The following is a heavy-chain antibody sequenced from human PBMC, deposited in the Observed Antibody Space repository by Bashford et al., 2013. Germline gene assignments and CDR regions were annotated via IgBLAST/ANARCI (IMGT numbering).Heavy chain of an antibody. V-gene: IGHV4-31*03. J-gene: IGHJ4*02. Sequence: SETLSLTCTVSGGSISSGGYYWSWIRQHPGKGLEWIGYIYYSGSTYYNPSLKSRVTISVDTSKNQFSLKLSSVTAADTAVYYCARDFSDYYGLGYWGQGTLVTVSS. CDR3: ARDFSDYYGLGY. CDR1: GGSISSGGYY. D-gene: IGHD3-10*01. CDR2: IYYSGST.